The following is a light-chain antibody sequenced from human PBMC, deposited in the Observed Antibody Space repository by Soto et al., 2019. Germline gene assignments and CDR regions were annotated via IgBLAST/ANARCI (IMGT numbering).Light chain of an antibody. CDR1: QSITYW. J-gene: IGKJ1*01. CDR3: QQYNSYSWT. CDR2: DAS. Sequence: QMTQSPSTLSASVGDRVTITCRASQSITYWLAWYQQKPGKAPKLLIYDASTLESGVPSRFSGSGSGTEFTLTISGLRPDDFATYYCQQYNSYSWTFGQGTKVEIK. V-gene: IGKV1-5*01.